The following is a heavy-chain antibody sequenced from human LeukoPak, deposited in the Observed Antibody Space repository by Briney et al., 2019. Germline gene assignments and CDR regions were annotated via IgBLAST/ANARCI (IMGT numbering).Heavy chain of an antibody. J-gene: IGHJ4*02. Sequence: PGGSLRLSCAASGFTFSSYAMSWVRQAPGKGLEWVSAISGSGGSTYYADSVKGRFTISRDNSKNTLYLQMNSLRAEDTAVYYCAKDPNHDFWSGYPFDYWGQGTLVTVSS. V-gene: IGHV3-23*01. CDR2: ISGSGGST. CDR3: AKDPNHDFWSGYPFDY. CDR1: GFTFSSYA. D-gene: IGHD3-3*01.